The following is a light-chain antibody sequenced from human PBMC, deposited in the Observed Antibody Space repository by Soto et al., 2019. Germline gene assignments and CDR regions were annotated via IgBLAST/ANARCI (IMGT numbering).Light chain of an antibody. CDR3: QQYNSWLWT. Sequence: EIVMTQSPATLSVSPGERATHSCRASQTVSSSYLAWYQQKPGQAPRLLIYGASTRATGIPARFSGSGSGTEFTLIISSLQSEDSAVYYCQQYNSWLWTFGQGTKVDI. CDR2: GAS. J-gene: IGKJ1*01. V-gene: IGKV3-15*01. CDR1: QTVSSSY.